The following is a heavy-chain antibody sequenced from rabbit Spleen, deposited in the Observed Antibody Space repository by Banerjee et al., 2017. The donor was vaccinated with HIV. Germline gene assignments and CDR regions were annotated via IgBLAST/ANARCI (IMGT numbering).Heavy chain of an antibody. Sequence: QEQLVESGGGLVQPEGSLTLTCTASGFSFSSNYYMCWVRQAPGKGLEWIASIYGGSSGRTGYASWVNGRFTISKTSSTTVTLQMTSLTAADTATYFCARFVKSNDYDDLWGPGTLVTVS. CDR1: GFSFSSNYY. CDR3: ARFVKSNDYDDL. V-gene: IGHV1S45*01. CDR2: IYGGSSGRT. D-gene: IGHD2-1*01. J-gene: IGHJ4*01.